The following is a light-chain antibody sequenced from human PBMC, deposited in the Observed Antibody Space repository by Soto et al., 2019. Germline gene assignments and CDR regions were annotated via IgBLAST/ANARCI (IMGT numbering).Light chain of an antibody. CDR2: EVS. J-gene: IGLJ3*02. V-gene: IGLV2-23*02. CDR3: CSYAGNGTWV. Sequence: QSALTQPAYVSGSPGQSITISCTGTSSDVGSYNLVSWYQQHPGEAPKLMIYEVSKRPSGVSNRFSGSKSGNTASLTISGLEAEDEADYYCCSYAGNGTWVFGGGTKLTVL. CDR1: SSDVGSYNL.